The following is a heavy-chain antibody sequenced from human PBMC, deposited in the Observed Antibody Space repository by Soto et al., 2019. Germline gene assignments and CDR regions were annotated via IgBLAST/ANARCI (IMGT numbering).Heavy chain of an antibody. CDR1: GGSISNYS. CDR3: ARTYYYGSGSYSYNWFDP. CDR2: FYYGGGS. V-gene: IGHV4-59*08. D-gene: IGHD3-10*01. J-gene: IGHJ5*02. Sequence: SETLSLTCTVSGGSISNYSWSWIRQPPGKGLEWIGYFYYGGGSNYNPSLKGRVAISVDTSKNQFSLKLSSVTAADTAVYSCARTYYYGSGSYSYNWFDPWGQGTLVTVSS.